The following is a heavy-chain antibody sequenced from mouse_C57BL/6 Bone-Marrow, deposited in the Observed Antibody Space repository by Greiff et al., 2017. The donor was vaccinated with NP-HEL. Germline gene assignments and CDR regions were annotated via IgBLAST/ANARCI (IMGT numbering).Heavy chain of an antibody. CDR3: ARDAAGAMDY. V-gene: IGHV7-1*01. Sequence: EVNVVESGGGLVQSGRSLRLSCATSGFTFSDFYMEWVRQAPGKGLEWITASRNKANDYTTEYSASVKGRFIVSRDTSQSILYLQMNALRAEDTAMYYCARDAAGAMDYWGQGTSVTVSS. CDR1: GFTFSDFY. J-gene: IGHJ4*01. CDR2: SRNKANDYTT.